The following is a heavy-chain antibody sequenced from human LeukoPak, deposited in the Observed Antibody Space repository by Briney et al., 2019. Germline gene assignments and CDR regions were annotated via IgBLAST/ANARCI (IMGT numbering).Heavy chain of an antibody. Sequence: SETLSLTCTVSGGSISSYYWSWIRQPPGKGLEWIGYIYYSGSTNYNPSLKSRVTILVDTSKDQFSLKLSSVTAADTAVYYCARNVDTAMVTWFDPWGQGTLVTVSS. D-gene: IGHD5-18*01. J-gene: IGHJ5*02. V-gene: IGHV4-59*01. CDR2: IYYSGST. CDR1: GGSISSYY. CDR3: ARNVDTAMVTWFDP.